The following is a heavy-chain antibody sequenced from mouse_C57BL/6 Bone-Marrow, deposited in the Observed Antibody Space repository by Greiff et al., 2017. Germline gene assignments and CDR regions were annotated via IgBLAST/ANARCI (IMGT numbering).Heavy chain of an antibody. V-gene: IGHV3-6*01. CDR3: AREEGTGTFAY. D-gene: IGHD4-1*01. CDR2: ISYDGSN. Sequence: DVKLVESGPGLVKPSQSLSLTCSVTGYSITSGYYWNWIRQFPGNKLEWMGYISYDGSNNYNPSLKNRISITRDTSKNQFFLKLNSVTTEDTATYYCAREEGTGTFAYWGQGTLVTVSA. J-gene: IGHJ3*01. CDR1: GYSITSGYY.